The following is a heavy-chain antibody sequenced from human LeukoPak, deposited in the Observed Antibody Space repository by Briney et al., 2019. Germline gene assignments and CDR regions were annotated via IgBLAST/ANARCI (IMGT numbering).Heavy chain of an antibody. J-gene: IGHJ6*03. Sequence: PSETLSLTCTVSGGSISSSSYYWGRIRQPPGKGLEWIGSIYYSGSTYYNPSLKSRVTISVDTSKNQFSLKLSSVTAADTAVYYCARRRTGSNYVYYYYYMDVWGKGTTVTVSS. CDR3: ARRRTGSNYVYYYYYMDV. CDR2: IYYSGST. D-gene: IGHD4-11*01. CDR1: GGSISSSSYY. V-gene: IGHV4-39*01.